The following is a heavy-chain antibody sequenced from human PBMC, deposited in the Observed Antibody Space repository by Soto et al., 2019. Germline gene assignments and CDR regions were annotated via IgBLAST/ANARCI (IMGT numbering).Heavy chain of an antibody. CDR3: AKDDRCRSSGSHGDYFDY. V-gene: IGHV3-30*18. CDR2: ISYDGSNK. Sequence: GGSLRLSCAASGFTFSSYGMHWVRQAPGKGLEWVAVISYDGSNKYYADSVKGRFTISRDNSKNTLYLQMNSLRAEDTAVYYCAKDDRCRSSGSHGDYFDYWGQGTLVTVSS. D-gene: IGHD3-16*02. CDR1: GFTFSSYG. J-gene: IGHJ4*02.